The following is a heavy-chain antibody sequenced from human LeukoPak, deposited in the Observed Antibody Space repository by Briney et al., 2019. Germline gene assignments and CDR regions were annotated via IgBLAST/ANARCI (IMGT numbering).Heavy chain of an antibody. V-gene: IGHV1-69*13. CDR1: GGTFSSCA. J-gene: IGHJ4*02. CDR2: IIPIFGTA. Sequence: SVQVSCKASGGTFSSCAISWVRQAPGQGLEWMGGIIPIFGTANYAQKFQGRVSITADESTSTAYMELSSLRSEDTAVYYCARVGYCSGGSCWRSGVDYWGQGTLGTVSS. CDR3: ARVGYCSGGSCWRSGVDY. D-gene: IGHD2-15*01.